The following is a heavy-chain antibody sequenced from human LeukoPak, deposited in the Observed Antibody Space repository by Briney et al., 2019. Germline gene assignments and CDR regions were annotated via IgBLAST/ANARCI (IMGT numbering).Heavy chain of an antibody. CDR2: IRGSSTTI. CDR1: GFSFSTSS. V-gene: IGHV3-48*01. CDR3: ARDARSHCGTDACYGPHFDY. D-gene: IGHD2-2*01. J-gene: IGHJ4*02. Sequence: TGGSLRLSCAASGFSFSTSSISWVRQTPGKGLEWISYIRGSSTTIYYADSVKGRFTISRDNARNSLYLQMNDLRAEDTGVYFCARDARSHCGTDACYGPHFDYWGQGSLVTVSS.